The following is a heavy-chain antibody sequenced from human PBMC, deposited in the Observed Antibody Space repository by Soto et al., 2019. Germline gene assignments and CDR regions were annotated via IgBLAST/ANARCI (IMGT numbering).Heavy chain of an antibody. CDR1: GFTFSSYG. D-gene: IGHD5-12*01. Sequence: GESLKISCAASGFTFSSYGMHWVRQAPGKGLEWVAVIWYDGSNKYYADSVKGRFTISRDNSKNTLYLQMNSLRAEDTAVYYCARADIVATEPFDYWGQGTLVTVSS. CDR3: ARADIVATEPFDY. CDR2: IWYDGSNK. J-gene: IGHJ4*02. V-gene: IGHV3-33*01.